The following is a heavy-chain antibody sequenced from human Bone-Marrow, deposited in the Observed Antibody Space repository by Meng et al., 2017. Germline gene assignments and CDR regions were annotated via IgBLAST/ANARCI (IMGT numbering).Heavy chain of an antibody. CDR3: ARSYDSSGYYYEYYFDY. CDR2: IYSGGST. V-gene: IGHV3-66*02. CDR1: GFTFSSYE. J-gene: IGHJ4*02. Sequence: GESLKISCAASGFTFSSYEMSWVRQAPGKGLEWVSVIYSGGSTYYADSVKGRFTISRDNSKNTLYLQMNSLRAEDTAVYYCARSYDSSGYYYEYYFDYWGQGTLVTVSS. D-gene: IGHD3-22*01.